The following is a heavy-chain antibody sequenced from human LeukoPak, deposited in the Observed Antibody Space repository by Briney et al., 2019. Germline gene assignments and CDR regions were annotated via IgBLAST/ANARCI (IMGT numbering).Heavy chain of an antibody. J-gene: IGHJ4*02. Sequence: GGSLRLSCAASGFTFSSYAMHWVRQAPGKGLDYVSAISSNGGSTFYANSVKGRFTISRDNSKNTLYLQMGSLRPDDMAVYYCASMVRDYFKYWGQGTLVTVSS. CDR3: ASMVRDYFKY. CDR2: ISSNGGST. CDR1: GFTFSSYA. V-gene: IGHV3-64*01. D-gene: IGHD3-10*01.